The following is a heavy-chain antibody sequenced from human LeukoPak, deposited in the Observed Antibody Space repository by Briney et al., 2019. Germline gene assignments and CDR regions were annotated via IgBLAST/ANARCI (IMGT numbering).Heavy chain of an antibody. J-gene: IGHJ2*01. Sequence: PGGSLRLSCAASGFTFSNYAMHWVRQAPGKGLEWVSGISGSGGTTYNADSVEGRFTISRDNSKNRLYLLMNGLRVEDTAVYFCAKDHSNADWYFDLWGRGTLVTVSS. CDR1: GFTFSNYA. CDR3: AKDHSNADWYFDL. V-gene: IGHV3-23*01. CDR2: ISGSGGTT. D-gene: IGHD4-11*01.